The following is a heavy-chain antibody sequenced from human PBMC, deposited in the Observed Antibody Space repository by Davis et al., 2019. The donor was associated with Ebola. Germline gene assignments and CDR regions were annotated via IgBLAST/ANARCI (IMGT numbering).Heavy chain of an antibody. CDR3: ARDLDWVVYDY. Sequence: PGGSLRLSCAASGFTVSSNHMSWVRQAPGKGLEWVSVIYDHSTAYADSVRGRFIISRDKSNNTLYLEMNSLRVEDTAIYYCARDLDWVVYDYWGQGTLVTVSS. CDR1: GFTVSSNH. D-gene: IGHD1-1*01. V-gene: IGHV3-66*01. J-gene: IGHJ4*02. CDR2: IYDHST.